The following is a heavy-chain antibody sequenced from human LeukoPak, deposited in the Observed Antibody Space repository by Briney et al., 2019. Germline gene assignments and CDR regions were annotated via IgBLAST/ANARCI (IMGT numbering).Heavy chain of an antibody. V-gene: IGHV3-23*01. CDR1: GFTFSTYD. CDR3: ARVSWFHVSSGSDY. CDR2: SSGSGGST. D-gene: IGHD6-19*01. Sequence: GGSLRLSCAASGFTFSTYDMSWVRQAPGKGLEWVSASSGSGGSTYYADPVKGRFTISRDNSKNTLYLQMNSLRAEGTAVYYCARVSWFHVSSGSDYWGQGTLVTVSS. J-gene: IGHJ4*02.